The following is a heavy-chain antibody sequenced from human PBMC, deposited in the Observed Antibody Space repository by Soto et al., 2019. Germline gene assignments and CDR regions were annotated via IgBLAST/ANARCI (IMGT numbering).Heavy chain of an antibody. J-gene: IGHJ4*02. Sequence: QVQLVQSGAEVKKPGSSVKVSCKASGGTFSSYTISWVRQAPGQGLEWMGRIIPILGIANYAQKFQGRVTNNGGKIHSTGYMELGRLRSEEPGVYLRGWGVGGSGGIDYWGQGTLVTVSS. CDR1: GGTFSSYT. CDR2: IIPILGIA. D-gene: IGHD3-10*01. CDR3: GWGVGGSGGIDY. V-gene: IGHV1-69*02.